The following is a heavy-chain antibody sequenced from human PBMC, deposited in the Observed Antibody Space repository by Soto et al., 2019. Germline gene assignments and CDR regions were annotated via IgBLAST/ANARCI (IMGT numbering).Heavy chain of an antibody. CDR2: ISAYNGNT. J-gene: IGHJ6*03. CDR1: GYTFTSYG. V-gene: IGHV1-18*01. Sequence: QVQLVQSGAEVKKPGASVKVSCKASGYTFTSYGISWVRQAPGQGLEWMGWISAYNGNTNYAQKLQGRVTMTTDTSTRTAYMELRSLRSDDTAVYYCARDYYDFWSGYYKSGYYYYYMDVWGKGTTVTVSS. CDR3: ARDYYDFWSGYYKSGYYYYYMDV. D-gene: IGHD3-3*01.